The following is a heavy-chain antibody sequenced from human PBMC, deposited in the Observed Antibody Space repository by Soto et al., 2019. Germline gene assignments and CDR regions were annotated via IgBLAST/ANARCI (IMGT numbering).Heavy chain of an antibody. D-gene: IGHD1-1*01. J-gene: IGHJ4*02. V-gene: IGHV3-11*01. CDR3: AREKINWNYFDF. CDR2: ISRSGSVI. CDR1: GFTFSDYS. Sequence: QVRLVESGGGLVKPGGSLRLSCVASGFTFSDYSMTWIRQAPGKGLEWISRISRSGSVIYYADSVKGRFTISRDNDRKVLYLQMNSLRAEDTGVYYCAREKINWNYFDFWGQGDLVAVSS.